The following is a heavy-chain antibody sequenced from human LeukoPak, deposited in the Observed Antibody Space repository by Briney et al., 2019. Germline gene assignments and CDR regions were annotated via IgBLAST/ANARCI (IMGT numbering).Heavy chain of an antibody. Sequence: GGSLRLSCAASGFTFSSYWMHWVRQAPGKGLVWVSRINSDGSSTSYADSVKGRFTISRDNAKNTLYLRMNSLRAEDTAVYYCARDSRYSSGWYYANWFDPWGQGTLVTVSS. CDR3: ARDSRYSSGWYYANWFDP. V-gene: IGHV3-74*01. D-gene: IGHD6-19*01. CDR2: INSDGSST. CDR1: GFTFSSYW. J-gene: IGHJ5*02.